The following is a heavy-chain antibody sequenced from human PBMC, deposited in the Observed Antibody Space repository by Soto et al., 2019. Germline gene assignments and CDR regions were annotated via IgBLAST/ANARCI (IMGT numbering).Heavy chain of an antibody. Sequence: SETLSLTCSASGGSITSSSHFWGWVRQPPGKVLEWIGTIYFTGNTYYTPSLKIRLTMSIDTSKNEFSLRLNSVTAADTAVYYCAGQTFTIAAASYGRSNWFDPWGPGTLVTVSS. CDR1: GGSITSSSHF. CDR3: AGQTFTIAAASYGRSNWFDP. J-gene: IGHJ5*02. V-gene: IGHV4-39*01. D-gene: IGHD6-25*01. CDR2: IYFTGNT.